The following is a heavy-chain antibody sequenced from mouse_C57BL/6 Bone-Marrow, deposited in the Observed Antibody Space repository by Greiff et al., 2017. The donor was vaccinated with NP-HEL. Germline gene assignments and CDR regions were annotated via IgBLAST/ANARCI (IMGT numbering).Heavy chain of an antibody. CDR2: IYPGNSDT. CDR1: GYTFTSYW. Sequence: EVMLVESGTVLARPGASVKMSCKTSGYTFTSYWMHWVKQRPGQGLEWIGAIYPGNSDTSYNQKFKGKAKLTAVTSASTAYMELSSLTNEDSAVYYCSYYGSSYLYYFDYWGQGTTLTVSS. CDR3: SYYGSSYLYYFDY. J-gene: IGHJ2*01. D-gene: IGHD1-1*01. V-gene: IGHV1-5*01.